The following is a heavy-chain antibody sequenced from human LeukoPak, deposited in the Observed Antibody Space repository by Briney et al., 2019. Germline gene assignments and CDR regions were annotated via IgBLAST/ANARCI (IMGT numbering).Heavy chain of an antibody. CDR2: VNHSGST. D-gene: IGHD3-10*01. CDR3: ARHAFSSYYSPFDY. CDR1: GGSFSDYF. Sequence: SETLSLTCAVYGGSFSDYFWTWIRQSPGKGLEWIGEVNHSGSTNLNPSLKSRVTISVDSSKNQFSLKVSAVTAADMAVYYCARHAFSSYYSPFDYWGQGILVTVSS. J-gene: IGHJ4*02. V-gene: IGHV4-34*01.